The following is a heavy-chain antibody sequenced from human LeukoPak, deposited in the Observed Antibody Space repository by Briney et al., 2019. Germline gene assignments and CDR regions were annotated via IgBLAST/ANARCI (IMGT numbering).Heavy chain of an antibody. CDR1: GYTFTSYD. CDR2: MNPNSGNT. CDR3: ARVQHQRYDYIWGSYLAFDP. V-gene: IGHV1-8*01. D-gene: IGHD3-16*02. Sequence: ASVKVSCKASGYTFTSYDINWVRQATGQGLEWMGWMNPNSGNTGYAQKFQGRVTMTRNTSISTAYMELSSLRSEDTAVYYCARVQHQRYDYIWGSYLAFDPWGQGTLVTVSS. J-gene: IGHJ5*02.